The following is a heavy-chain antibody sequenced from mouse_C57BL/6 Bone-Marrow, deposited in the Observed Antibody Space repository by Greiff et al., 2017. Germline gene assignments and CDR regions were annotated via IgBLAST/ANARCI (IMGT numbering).Heavy chain of an antibody. D-gene: IGHD2-3*01. CDR3: AYDDGYYAMDY. Sequence: QVQLQQPGAELVKPGASVKLSCKASGYTFTSYWMQWVKQRPGQGLEWIGEIDPSDSYTNYNQKFKGKATLTVDTSSSTAYMQLSSLTSEDSAVYYCAYDDGYYAMDYWGQGTSVTVSS. CDR1: GYTFTSYW. V-gene: IGHV1-50*01. J-gene: IGHJ4*01. CDR2: IDPSDSYT.